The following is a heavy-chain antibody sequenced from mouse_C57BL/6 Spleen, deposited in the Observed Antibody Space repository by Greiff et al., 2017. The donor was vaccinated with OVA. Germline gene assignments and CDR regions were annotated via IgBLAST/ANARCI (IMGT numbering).Heavy chain of an antibody. D-gene: IGHD1-1*01. J-gene: IGHJ4*01. V-gene: IGHV3-8*01. CDR2: ISYSGST. CDR1: GYSITSDY. CDR3: ARLRSYGSSYDYAMDY. Sequence: DVKVEESGPGLAKPSQTLSLTCSVTGYSITSDYWNWIRKFPGNKLEYMGYISYSGSTYYNPSLKSRISITRDTSKNQYYLQLNSVTTEDTATYYCARLRSYGSSYDYAMDYWGQGTSVTVSS.